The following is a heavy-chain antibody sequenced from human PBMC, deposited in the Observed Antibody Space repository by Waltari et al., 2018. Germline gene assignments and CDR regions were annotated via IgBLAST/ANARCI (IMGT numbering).Heavy chain of an antibody. Sequence: EVQLVESGGGLVQPGGSLRRSCAAAGCPFSSDEMNWVRQAPGKGLEWVSYISSGGTNMFYAESVKGRFTISRDNAKNSLYLHMNSLRVEDTAVYYCARERSVTGKGNLDYWGQGTLVTVSS. J-gene: IGHJ4*02. V-gene: IGHV3-48*03. CDR3: ARERSVTGKGNLDY. D-gene: IGHD3-10*01. CDR2: ISSGGTNM. CDR1: GCPFSSDE.